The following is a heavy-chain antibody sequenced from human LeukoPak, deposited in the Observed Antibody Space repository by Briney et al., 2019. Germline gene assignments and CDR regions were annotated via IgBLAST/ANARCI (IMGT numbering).Heavy chain of an antibody. CDR2: TSGSGGNP. CDR3: AKETGIILVRGAVDY. D-gene: IGHD3-10*01. V-gene: IGHV3-23*01. Sequence: GGSLRLSCAASGFAFSSCAMSWVRQAPGKGLEWVSVTSGSGGNPYYADSVKGRFTISRDNSKNTLYLHMNSLRAEDTALYYCAKETGIILVRGAVDYWGQGTLVTVSS. J-gene: IGHJ4*02. CDR1: GFAFSSCA.